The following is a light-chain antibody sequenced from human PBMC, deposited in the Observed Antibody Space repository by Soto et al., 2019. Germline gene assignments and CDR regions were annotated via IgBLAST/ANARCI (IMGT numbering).Light chain of an antibody. CDR3: QQYNNWPRT. Sequence: EIVMTQSPATLSVSPGEGATLSYSASQSVSSDLAWYHQKPGQAPRLLIYGASTRATGIPARFSGSGSGTEFTLTINSLQSEDFAVYYCQQYNNWPRTFGQGTKVAIK. V-gene: IGKV3-15*01. CDR1: QSVSSD. J-gene: IGKJ1*01. CDR2: GAS.